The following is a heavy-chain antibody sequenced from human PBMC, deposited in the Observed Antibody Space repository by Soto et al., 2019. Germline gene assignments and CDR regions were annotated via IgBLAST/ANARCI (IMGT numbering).Heavy chain of an antibody. Sequence: QVQLVESGGGLVKPGGSLRLSCAGSGFTFSDYYMTWVRQAPGKGLEWVSYITSSSSFTTYADSVQGRFIISRDNDKSSLYLQMNSLRADDTAVYYCARSSRSTLHQLTYGMDVWGQGTTVTVSS. CDR1: GFTFSDYY. J-gene: IGHJ6*02. CDR3: ARSSRSTLHQLTYGMDV. V-gene: IGHV3-11*05. D-gene: IGHD3-16*01. CDR2: ITSSSSFT.